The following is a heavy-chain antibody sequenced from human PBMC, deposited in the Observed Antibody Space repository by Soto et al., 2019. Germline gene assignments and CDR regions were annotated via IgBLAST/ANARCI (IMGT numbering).Heavy chain of an antibody. Sequence: SETLSLTCSVSGGSISSKSYSWGWIRQPPGKGLEWIGTFYYSENTYYNPSLKSRVTISVDTSKNQFSLKLSSVTAADKAVYYCSKLAGYCSGNSCHGDYAMDVWGQGPTVX. CDR1: GGSISSKSYS. D-gene: IGHD2-2*01. V-gene: IGHV4-39*01. CDR3: SKLAGYCSGNSCHGDYAMDV. J-gene: IGHJ6*02. CDR2: FYYSENT.